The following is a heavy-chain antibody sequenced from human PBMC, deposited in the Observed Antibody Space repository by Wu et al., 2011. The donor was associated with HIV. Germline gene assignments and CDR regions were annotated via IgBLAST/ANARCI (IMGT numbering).Heavy chain of an antibody. CDR3: ASVRCHVDHCYFPLLGTAFDI. Sequence: QVQLVQSGAEVKKPGVSVKVSCKASGYTFTSYGISWVRQAPGQGLEWMGWISAYNGNTNYAQKLQGRVTMTTDTSTSTAYMELRSLRSDDTAVYYCASVRCHVDHCYFPLLGTAFDIWGQGTMVTVSS. D-gene: IGHD2-15*01. J-gene: IGHJ3*02. CDR1: GYTFTSYG. V-gene: IGHV1-18*01. CDR2: ISAYNGNT.